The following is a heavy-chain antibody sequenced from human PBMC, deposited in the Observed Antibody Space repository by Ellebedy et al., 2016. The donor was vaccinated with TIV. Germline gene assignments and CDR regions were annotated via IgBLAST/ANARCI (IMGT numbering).Heavy chain of an antibody. CDR1: GFTFSPYA. J-gene: IGHJ4*02. CDR3: AKDRTPGDGYWVFDN. CDR2: IVGSGA. V-gene: IGHV3-23*01. D-gene: IGHD5-18*01. Sequence: GESLKISCAASGFTFSPYAMAWVRQAPGKGLEWVSGIVGSGAQKYADSVKGRFTISRDHSKRTVDLQMNSLRAEDTAVYFCAKDRTPGDGYWVFDNWGQGTLVSVSS.